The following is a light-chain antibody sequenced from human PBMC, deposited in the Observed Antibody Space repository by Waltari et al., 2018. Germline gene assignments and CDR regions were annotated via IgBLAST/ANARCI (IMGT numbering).Light chain of an antibody. Sequence: QSVLTQPPSASGTPGQRVTISSSGSNSNIGSNYVYWYQQLPGTAPKLLIYRSNRRLSGVPDRVSAAKSGTSASLAISGLRSEDEADYYCAAWDDSLSAWVFGGGTKLTVL. J-gene: IGLJ3*02. CDR1: NSNIGSNY. CDR2: RSN. V-gene: IGLV1-47*01. CDR3: AAWDDSLSAWV.